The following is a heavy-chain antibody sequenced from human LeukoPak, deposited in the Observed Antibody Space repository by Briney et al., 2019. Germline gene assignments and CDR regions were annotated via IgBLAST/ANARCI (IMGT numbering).Heavy chain of an antibody. V-gene: IGHV3-23*01. Sequence: GASLRLSCAASGFTFSSYAMSWVRQAPGKGLEWVSAISGSGGSTYYADSVKGRFTISRDNSKNTLYLQMNSLRAEDTAVYYCAKVPIVVDAFDIWGQGTMVTVSS. CDR2: ISGSGGST. D-gene: IGHD2-15*01. CDR1: GFTFSSYA. CDR3: AKVPIVVDAFDI. J-gene: IGHJ3*02.